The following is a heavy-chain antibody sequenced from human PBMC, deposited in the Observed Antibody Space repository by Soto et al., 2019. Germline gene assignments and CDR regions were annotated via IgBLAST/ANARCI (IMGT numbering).Heavy chain of an antibody. Sequence: SVKVSCKTAGYSFTAFYSSWVRQAPGQGLEWMGGIIPIFGTANYAQKFQGRVTITADESTSTAYMELSSLRSEDTAVYYCARSRSGSYRFDYWGQGTLVTVSS. J-gene: IGHJ4*02. D-gene: IGHD1-26*01. CDR2: IIPIFGTA. CDR1: GYSFTAFY. CDR3: ARSRSGSYRFDY. V-gene: IGHV1-69*13.